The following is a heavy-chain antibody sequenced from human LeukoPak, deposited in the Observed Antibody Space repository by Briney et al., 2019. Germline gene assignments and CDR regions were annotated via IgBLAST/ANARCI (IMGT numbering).Heavy chain of an antibody. J-gene: IGHJ5*02. CDR2: INPSGGST. CDR3: ARGCSGGSCYLVPRHKWFDP. Sequence: ASVKVSCKASGYTFTSYYMHWVRHAPGQGLEWMGIINPSGGSTSYAQKFQGRVTMTRDTSTSTVYMELSSLRSEDTAVYYCARGCSGGSCYLVPRHKWFDPWGQGTLVTVSS. CDR1: GYTFTSYY. D-gene: IGHD2-15*01. V-gene: IGHV1-46*01.